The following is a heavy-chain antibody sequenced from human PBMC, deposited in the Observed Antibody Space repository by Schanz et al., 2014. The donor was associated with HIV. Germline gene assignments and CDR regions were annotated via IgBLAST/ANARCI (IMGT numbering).Heavy chain of an antibody. CDR2: IWYDGSKK. J-gene: IGHJ4*02. CDR3: YGDESGY. D-gene: IGHD4-17*01. V-gene: IGHV3-33*01. CDR1: GITFSTSG. Sequence: QVQLVESGGGVVQPGRSLRLSCAASGITFSTSGIHWVRQAPGKGPEWVAVIWYDGSKKYYADSVKGRFTISRDNSKNTLYLQMNSLRAEDTAVYYCYGDESGYWGQGTLVTVSS.